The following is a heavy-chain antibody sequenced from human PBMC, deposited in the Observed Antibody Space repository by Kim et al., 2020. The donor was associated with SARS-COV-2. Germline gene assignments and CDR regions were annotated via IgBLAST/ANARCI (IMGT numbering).Heavy chain of an antibody. CDR3: ARDSGEQWLVRGVYFDY. J-gene: IGHJ4*02. Sequence: VKSRITINPDTSKNQFSLQLNSVTPEDTAVYYCARDSGEQWLVRGVYFDYWGQGTLVTISS. D-gene: IGHD6-19*01. V-gene: IGHV6-1*01.